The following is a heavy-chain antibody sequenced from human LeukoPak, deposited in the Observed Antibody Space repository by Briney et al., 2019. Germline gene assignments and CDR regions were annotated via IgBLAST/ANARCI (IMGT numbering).Heavy chain of an antibody. J-gene: IGHJ2*01. V-gene: IGHV4-59*01. CDR3: ARVSSSWYQDWYFDL. CDR2: IYYSGST. D-gene: IGHD6-13*01. Sequence: SETLSLTCTVSGGSISSYYWSWIRQPPGKGLEWIGYIYYSGSTNYNPSLKSRVTISVDTSKNQFSLKLSSVTAADTAVYYCARVSSSWYQDWYFDLWGRGTLVTVSS. CDR1: GGSISSYY.